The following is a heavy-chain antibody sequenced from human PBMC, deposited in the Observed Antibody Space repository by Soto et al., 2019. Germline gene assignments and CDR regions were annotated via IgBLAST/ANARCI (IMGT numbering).Heavy chain of an antibody. D-gene: IGHD3-22*01. J-gene: IGHJ4*02. CDR1: GGSFSGYY. CDR2: INHSGST. Sequence: PSETLSLTCAVYGGSFSGYYWSWIRQPPGKGLEWIGEINHSGSTNYNPSLKSRVTISVDTSKNQFSLKLSSVTAADTAVYYCARGPELVVVYYFDYWGQGTLVTVSS. CDR3: ARGPELVVVYYFDY. V-gene: IGHV4-34*01.